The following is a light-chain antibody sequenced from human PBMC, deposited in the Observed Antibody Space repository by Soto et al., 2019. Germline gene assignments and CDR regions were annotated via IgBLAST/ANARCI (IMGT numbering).Light chain of an antibody. CDR1: SEDVGAYNY. CDR3: TSSTTSSTLL. CDR2: EVI. Sequence: QSALTQPASVSGSPGQSITISCIGTSEDVGAYNYVSWYQHHPGKVPKLMIYEVINRPSGVSHRFSGSKSGNTASLTISGLQDEDEADYYCTSSTTSSTLLFGGGTKLTVL. J-gene: IGLJ2*01. V-gene: IGLV2-14*01.